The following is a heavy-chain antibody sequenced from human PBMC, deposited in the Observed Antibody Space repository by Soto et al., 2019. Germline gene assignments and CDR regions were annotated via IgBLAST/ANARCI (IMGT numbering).Heavy chain of an antibody. CDR3: AREIMAQLGLFSF. Sequence: SQAISSTCVSSGDSASSNTAAWNWIRQSQSRGLEWLGRTYYRSNWYNNYAVSVRSRITFNPDAPKNQFSLQLTSVSPEVTAVNYFAREIMAQLGLFSFWGKRILVTVSS. CDR2: TYYRSNWYN. V-gene: IGHV6-1*01. D-gene: IGHD5-12*01. CDR1: GDSASSNTAA. J-gene: IGHJ1*01.